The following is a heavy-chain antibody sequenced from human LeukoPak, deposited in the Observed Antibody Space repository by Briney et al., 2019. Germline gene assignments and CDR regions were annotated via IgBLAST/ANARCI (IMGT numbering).Heavy chain of an antibody. CDR1: GGTFSSYA. CDR3: ARSSSSGGPYYYYGMDV. V-gene: IGHV1-69*04. CDR2: IIPILGIA. D-gene: IGHD6-6*01. Sequence: SVTVSCKASGGTFSSYAISWVRQAPGQGLEWMGRIIPILGIANYAQKFQGRVTITADKSTSTAYMELSSLRSEDTAVYYCARSSSSGGPYYYYGMDVWGQGTTVTVSS. J-gene: IGHJ6*02.